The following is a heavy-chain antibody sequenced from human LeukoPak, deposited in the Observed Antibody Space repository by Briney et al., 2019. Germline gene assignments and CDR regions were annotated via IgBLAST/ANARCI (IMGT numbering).Heavy chain of an antibody. Sequence: GGSLRLSCAASGFTFSSCAMTWVRQAPGKGLEWVAVISYDGSNKYYADSVKGRFTISRDNSKNTLYLQMNSLRAEDTAVYYCARVYGDYYYGMDVWGQGTTVTVSS. CDR1: GFTFSSCA. V-gene: IGHV3-30-3*01. CDR2: ISYDGSNK. J-gene: IGHJ6*02. CDR3: ARVYGDYYYGMDV. D-gene: IGHD4-17*01.